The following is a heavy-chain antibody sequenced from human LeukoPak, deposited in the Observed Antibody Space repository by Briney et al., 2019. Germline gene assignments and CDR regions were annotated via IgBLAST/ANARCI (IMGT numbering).Heavy chain of an antibody. CDR2: IIPIFGTA. CDR1: GGTFSSYA. CDR3: ARAPTADYWFDP. Sequence: SVKVSCKASGGTFSSYAISWVRQAPGQGLEWMGGIIPIFGTANYAQKFQGRVTITADESTSTAYMELSSLGSEDTAVYYCARAPTADYWFDPWGQGTLVTVSS. V-gene: IGHV1-69*13. J-gene: IGHJ5*02.